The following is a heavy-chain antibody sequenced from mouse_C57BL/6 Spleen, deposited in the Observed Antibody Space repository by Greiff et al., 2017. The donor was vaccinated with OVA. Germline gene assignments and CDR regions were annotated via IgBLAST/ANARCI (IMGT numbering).Heavy chain of an antibody. CDR3: ARGNYDAMDD. CDR1: GYTFTSYW. J-gene: IGHJ4*01. Sequence: QVQLQQPGAELVKPGASVKLSCKASGYTFTSYWMHWVKQRPGQGLEWIGMIHPNSGSTNYNEKFKSKATLTVDKSSSTTYMQLSSLKSEDSAVYYCARGNYDAMDDWGQGTSVTVSS. V-gene: IGHV1-64*01. CDR2: IHPNSGST.